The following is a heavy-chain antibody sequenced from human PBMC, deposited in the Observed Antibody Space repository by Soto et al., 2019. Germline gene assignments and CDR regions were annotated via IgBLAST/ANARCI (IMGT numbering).Heavy chain of an antibody. Sequence: PSETLSLTCTVSGGSISSYYWSLIRQPPGKGLEWIGYIYYSGSTNYNPSLKSRVTISVDTSKNQFSLKLSSVTAADTAVYYCARDIPNYYGSGGRETDAFDIWGQGKMVTVS. CDR3: ARDIPNYYGSGGRETDAFDI. CDR1: GGSISSYY. D-gene: IGHD3-10*01. V-gene: IGHV4-59*01. CDR2: IYYSGST. J-gene: IGHJ3*02.